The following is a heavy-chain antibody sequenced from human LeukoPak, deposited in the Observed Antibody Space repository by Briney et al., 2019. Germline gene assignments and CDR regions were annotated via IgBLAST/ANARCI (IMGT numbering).Heavy chain of an antibody. V-gene: IGHV1-2*02. CDR1: GYTFTGYY. Sequence: ASVTVSCKASGYTFTGYYMHWVRQAPGQGLEWMGGINPNSGGRNYAQKFQGRVTMTRDTSISTAHMELSRLRSDDTAVYYCARDPEGRITMVRGVIIHYYYGMDVWGQGTTVTVSS. D-gene: IGHD3-10*01. CDR3: ARDPEGRITMVRGVIIHYYYGMDV. J-gene: IGHJ6*02. CDR2: INPNSGGR.